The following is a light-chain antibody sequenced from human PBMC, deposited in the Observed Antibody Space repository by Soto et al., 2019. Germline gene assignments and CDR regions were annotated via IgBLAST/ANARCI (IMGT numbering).Light chain of an antibody. CDR3: NSYAGSNNTVV. Sequence: QSVLTQPPSASGSLGQSVTISCTGTSSDVGGYNYFSWYQQRPGKAPKIMINEVSKRPSGDADRFPGSKSGNTASLPVSGLHAEDEAEDYCNSYAGSNNTVVFGGGTKVTVL. CDR1: SSDVGGYNY. CDR2: EVS. V-gene: IGLV2-8*01. J-gene: IGLJ2*01.